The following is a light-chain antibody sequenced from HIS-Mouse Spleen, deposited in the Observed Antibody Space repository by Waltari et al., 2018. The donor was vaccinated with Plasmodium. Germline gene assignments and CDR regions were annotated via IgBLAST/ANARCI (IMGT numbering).Light chain of an antibody. CDR3: YSTDSSGNHRV. V-gene: IGLV3-10*01. CDR1: ALPKKY. Sequence: SYELTQPPSVSVSPGQTARITCSGDALPKKYAYWYQQKSGQAPVLVSYEDSKRPSGIPRGFSGSSSGKMATLTISGAQVEDEADYYCYSTDSSGNHRVFGGGTKLTVL. CDR2: EDS. J-gene: IGLJ3*02.